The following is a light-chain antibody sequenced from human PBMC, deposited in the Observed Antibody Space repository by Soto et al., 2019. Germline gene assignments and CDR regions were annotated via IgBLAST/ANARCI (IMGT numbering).Light chain of an antibody. Sequence: DIQLTQSPSSLSASVGDRVTITCRASQGVSKWLAWYQQKPGKAPILLIHGASNLQTGVPSRFSGSGSGTDFVLTVTSLQPEDIATCLCQQANSFPLTFCQGTRLDSK. CDR2: GAS. CDR1: QGVSKW. V-gene: IGKV1-12*01. CDR3: QQANSFPLT. J-gene: IGKJ5*01.